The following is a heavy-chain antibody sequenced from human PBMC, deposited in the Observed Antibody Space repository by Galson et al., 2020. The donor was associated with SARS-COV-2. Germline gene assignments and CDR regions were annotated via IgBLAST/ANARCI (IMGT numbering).Heavy chain of an antibody. CDR2: IYPDDSYT. D-gene: IGHD6-19*01. Sequence: GESLKISCEASGYSFTNYWIGWVRQMPGKGLEWMGIIYPDDSYTIYSPSFRGQVTISGDKSLSTAYLQWSSLKASDTAIYYCARHGASSGWEGGIDYWGQGTLVTVSS. CDR3: ARHGASSGWEGGIDY. J-gene: IGHJ4*02. CDR1: GYSFTNYW. V-gene: IGHV5-51*01.